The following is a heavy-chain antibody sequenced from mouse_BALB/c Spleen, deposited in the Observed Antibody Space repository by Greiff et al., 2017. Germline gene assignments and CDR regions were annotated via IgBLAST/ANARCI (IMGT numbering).Heavy chain of an antibody. CDR2: IDPANGNT. CDR3: ARRGNWDGGFAY. V-gene: IGHV14-3*02. D-gene: IGHD4-1*01. J-gene: IGHJ3*01. Sequence: EVQLQQSGAELVKPGASVKLSCTASGFNIKDTYMHWVKQRPEQGLEWIGRIDPANGNTKYDPKFQGKATITADTSSNTAYLQLSSLTSEDTAVYYCARRGNWDGGFAYWGQGTLVTVSA. CDR1: GFNIKDTY.